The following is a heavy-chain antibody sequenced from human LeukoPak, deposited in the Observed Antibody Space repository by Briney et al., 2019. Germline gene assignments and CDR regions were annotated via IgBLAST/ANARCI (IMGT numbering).Heavy chain of an antibody. CDR3: ARHLRGVIVVVITAMDHPFDI. D-gene: IGHD3-22*01. CDR1: EFTFSRYW. V-gene: IGHV3-7*01. CDR2: INQDGSEK. J-gene: IGHJ3*02. Sequence: GGSLRLSCAASEFTFSRYWMSWVRQAPGKGLEWVANINQDGSEKYYVDSVQGRFTISRDNAKNSLYLQMNSLRAEDTAVYYCARHLRGVIVVVITAMDHPFDIWGQGTMVTVSS.